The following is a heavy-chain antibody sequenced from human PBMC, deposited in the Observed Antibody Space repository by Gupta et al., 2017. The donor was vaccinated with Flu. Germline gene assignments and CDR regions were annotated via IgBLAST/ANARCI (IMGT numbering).Heavy chain of an antibody. D-gene: IGHD1-26*01. J-gene: IGHJ4*02. CDR1: GSSFTKYW. CDR3: AKVSSGTYYLLDF. CDR2: VYPADSDT. V-gene: IGHV5-51*03. Sequence: EVLLVQSGAELKKPGESRQISSQVSGSSFTKYWIAWVRQMPGKGLEWMGIVYPADSDTRYNPSFQGHVTISADKSISTAYLQWSSLRASDTAIYYCAKVSSGTYYLLDFWGQGTLVTVSS.